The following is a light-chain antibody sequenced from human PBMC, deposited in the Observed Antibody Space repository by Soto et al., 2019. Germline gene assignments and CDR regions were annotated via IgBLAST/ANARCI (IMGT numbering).Light chain of an antibody. CDR1: QSVSSSY. J-gene: IGKJ4*01. CDR3: QQFSSYPLT. CDR2: DAS. Sequence: EFVLTQSPGTLSLSPGERATLSCRASQSVSSSYLAWYQQKLGQAPRLLIYDASSRATGIPDRFSGGGSGTDFTLTISRLEPEDFAVYYCQQFSSYPLTFGGGTKVDIK. V-gene: IGKV3-20*01.